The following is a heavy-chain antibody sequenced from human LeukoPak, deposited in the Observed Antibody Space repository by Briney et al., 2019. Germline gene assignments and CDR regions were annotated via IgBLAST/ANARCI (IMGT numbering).Heavy chain of an antibody. D-gene: IGHD3-3*01. J-gene: IGHJ5*02. CDR2: IGAYNGNT. CDR1: GYTFTSYG. Sequence: GASVKVSCKASGYTFTSYGISWVRQAPGQGLEWMGWIGAYNGNTNYAQKLQGRVTMTTDTSTSTAYMELRSLRSDDTAVYYCARGQSGFLELGNWFDPWGQGTLVTVSS. V-gene: IGHV1-18*01. CDR3: ARGQSGFLELGNWFDP.